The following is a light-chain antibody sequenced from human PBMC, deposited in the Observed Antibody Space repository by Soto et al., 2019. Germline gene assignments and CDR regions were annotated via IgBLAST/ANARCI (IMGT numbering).Light chain of an antibody. V-gene: IGLV1-40*01. CDR1: SSNIGAIYG. CDR3: QSYDDSLSAFV. Sequence: QYALTQPPSVSGAPGQRVTISCTGSSSNIGAIYGVHWYQQLPGTAPKLLIYVNTNRPSGVPDRFSASKSGTSASLAITGLQAEDEADYYCQSYDDSLSAFVFGTGTKVTVL. J-gene: IGLJ1*01. CDR2: VNT.